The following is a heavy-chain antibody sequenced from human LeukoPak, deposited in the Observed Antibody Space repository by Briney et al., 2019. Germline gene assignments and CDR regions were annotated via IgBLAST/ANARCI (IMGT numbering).Heavy chain of an antibody. CDR3: AKERFSATAEYFQQ. J-gene: IGHJ1*01. CDR2: ISGSAGTT. Sequence: GGSLRLSCAASGFIFSSYAMSWVRQAPGKGLEWVSAISGSAGTTFYADSVKGRFTISRDNSKNTLYLQMNGLRAEDTAVYYCAKERFSATAEYFQQWGQGTLVTVSS. CDR1: GFIFSSYA. D-gene: IGHD3-3*01. V-gene: IGHV3-23*01.